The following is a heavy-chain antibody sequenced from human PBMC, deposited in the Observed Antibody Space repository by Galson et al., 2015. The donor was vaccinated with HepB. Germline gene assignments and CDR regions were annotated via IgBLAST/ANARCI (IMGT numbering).Heavy chain of an antibody. CDR2: ISYDGSNK. D-gene: IGHD6-13*01. Sequence: SLRLSCAASGFTFSSYGMHWVRQAPGKGLEWVAVISYDGSNKYYADSVKGRFTISRDNSKNTLYLQMNSLRAEDTAVYYCAKDRSSSWHDQDYWGQGTLVTVSS. CDR3: AKDRSSSWHDQDY. J-gene: IGHJ4*02. V-gene: IGHV3-30*18. CDR1: GFTFSSYG.